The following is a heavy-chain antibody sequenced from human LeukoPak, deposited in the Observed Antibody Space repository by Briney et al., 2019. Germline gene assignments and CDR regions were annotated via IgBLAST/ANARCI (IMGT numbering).Heavy chain of an antibody. CDR1: GGSISSYY. D-gene: IGHD3-9*01. J-gene: IGHJ3*02. CDR2: IYTSGST. Sequence: SETLSLTCTVSGGSISSYYWSWIRQPAGKGLEWIGRIYTSGSTNYNPSLKSRVTISVDTSKNQFSLKLSSVTAADTAVYYCARYREYYDILTGYAHDAFDIWGQGTMVTVSS. V-gene: IGHV4-4*07. CDR3: ARYREYYDILTGYAHDAFDI.